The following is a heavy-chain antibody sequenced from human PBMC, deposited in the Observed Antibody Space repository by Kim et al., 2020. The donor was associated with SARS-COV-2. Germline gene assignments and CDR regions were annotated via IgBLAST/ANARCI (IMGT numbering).Heavy chain of an antibody. CDR3: ARYPANYDSGSFDY. J-gene: IGHJ4*02. V-gene: IGHV4-31*03. CDR2: IYYSGIT. CDR1: GGSISSGGYY. Sequence: SETLSLTCTVSGGSISSGGYYWSWIRQHPGKGLEWIGYIYYSGITYYNPSLKSRVTISVDTSKNQFSLKLSSVTAADTAVYYCARYPANYDSGSFDYWGQGTLVTVSS. D-gene: IGHD3-10*01.